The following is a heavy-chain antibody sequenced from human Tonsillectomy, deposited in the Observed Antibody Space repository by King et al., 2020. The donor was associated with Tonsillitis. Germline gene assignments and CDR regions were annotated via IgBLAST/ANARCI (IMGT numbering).Heavy chain of an antibody. V-gene: IGHV3-15*01. CDR3: ITGLGRTNGDY. CDR1: GFTFSDAW. J-gene: IGHJ4*02. D-gene: IGHD3-16*01. Sequence: VQLVESGGGLVKTGGSLRLSCAASGFTFSDAWMSWVRQAPGKGREWGGRIMRKRDGEKTDYAATVKGRFTISRDDSKDTLSLQMNSLKIEDTAVYYCITGLGRTNGDYWGQGTLVTVSS. CDR2: IMRKRDGEKT.